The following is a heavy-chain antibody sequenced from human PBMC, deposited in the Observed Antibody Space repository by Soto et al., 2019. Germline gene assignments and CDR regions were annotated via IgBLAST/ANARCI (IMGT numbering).Heavy chain of an antibody. Sequence: QVQLQESGPGLVKPSQTLSLTCTVSGGSISSGGYYWSWIRQHPGKGLEWIGYIYYSGSTYYNPSLKSRVTISVYTSKNQFSLKLCSVTAADTAVYYCARGRSSTSPYPIGYWGQGTLVTVSS. CDR3: ARGRSSTSPYPIGY. CDR1: GGSISSGGYY. D-gene: IGHD2-2*01. J-gene: IGHJ4*02. V-gene: IGHV4-31*03. CDR2: IYYSGST.